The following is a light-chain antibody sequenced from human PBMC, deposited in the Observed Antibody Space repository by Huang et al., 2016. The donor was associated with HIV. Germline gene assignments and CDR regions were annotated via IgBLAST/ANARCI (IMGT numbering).Light chain of an antibody. CDR3: QQYGRAPLT. CDR1: QSVSNNY. V-gene: IGKV3-20*01. CDR2: GAS. Sequence: EIVLTQSPGTLSLSPGGRATLSCRASQSVSNNYVTWYRQKPGRAPRLLVYGASSRAPGSPDRFSGSGSGTDFTLTISGLEPEDFAVYYCQQYGRAPLTFGGGTRVEIK. J-gene: IGKJ4*01.